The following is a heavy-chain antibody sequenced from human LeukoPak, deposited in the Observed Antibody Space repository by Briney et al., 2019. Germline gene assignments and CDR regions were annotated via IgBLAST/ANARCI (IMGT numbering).Heavy chain of an antibody. D-gene: IGHD2-2*01. CDR1: GFTFGDYA. CDR3: TREYAQGGFDY. J-gene: IGHJ4*02. V-gene: IGHV3-49*04. Sequence: PGGSLRLSCTASGFTFGDYAMSWVRQAPGKGLEWVGFIRSKAYGGTTEYAASAKGRFTISRDDSKSIAYLQMNSLKTEDTAVYYCTREYAQGGFDYWGQGTLVTVSS. CDR2: IRSKAYGGTT.